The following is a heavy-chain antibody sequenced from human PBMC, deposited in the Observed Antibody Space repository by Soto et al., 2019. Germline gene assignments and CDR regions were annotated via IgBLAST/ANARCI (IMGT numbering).Heavy chain of an antibody. V-gene: IGHV4-39*01. J-gene: IGHJ4*02. CDR1: GGSISRNSYY. CDR3: ARHDWNGVDY. Sequence: QMQLQESGPGLVKPSETLSLTCTVSGGSISRNSYYWGWIRQPPGKGLEWIGSIYYSGSTYYNPSLKSRVPTPVDTSKTQFSLKLSSVTAADTAVYYCARHDWNGVDYWGQGTLVTVSS. D-gene: IGHD1-1*01. CDR2: IYYSGST.